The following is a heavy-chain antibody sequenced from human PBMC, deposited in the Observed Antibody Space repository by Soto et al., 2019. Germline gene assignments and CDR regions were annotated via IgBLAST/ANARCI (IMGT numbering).Heavy chain of an antibody. CDR3: ARGFSAKNYYDSSGYSDP. Sequence: GASVKVSCKASGYTFTGYYMHWVRQAPGQGLEWMGWINPNSGGTNYAQKFQGWVTMTRDTSISTAYMELSRLRSDDTAVYYCARGFSAKNYYDSSGYSDPWGQGTLDTVSS. J-gene: IGHJ5*02. V-gene: IGHV1-2*04. CDR2: INPNSGGT. D-gene: IGHD3-22*01. CDR1: GYTFTGYY.